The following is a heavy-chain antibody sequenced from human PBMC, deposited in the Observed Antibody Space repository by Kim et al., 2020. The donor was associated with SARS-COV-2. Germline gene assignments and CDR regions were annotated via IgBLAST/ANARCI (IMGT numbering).Heavy chain of an antibody. V-gene: IGHV3-15*01. CDR3: TTLSYTGSYYNWLDS. Sequence: GGSLRLSCAASGFIFSNAWMNWVRQAPGKGLEWVGRVKSSLDGETVDYAAPVKGRFSISRDDSKDTLYLQMNSLKTEDTAVYYCTTLSYTGSYYNWLDSWGQGTLVTVSS. J-gene: IGHJ5*01. CDR1: GFIFSNAW. D-gene: IGHD1-26*01. CDR2: VKSSLDGETV.